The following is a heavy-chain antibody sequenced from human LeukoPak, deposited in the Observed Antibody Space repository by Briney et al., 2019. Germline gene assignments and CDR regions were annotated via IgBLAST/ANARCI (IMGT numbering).Heavy chain of an antibody. Sequence: HPGGSLRLSCAASGFMFSGYSMDWVRQAPGKGLEWVSYISSSGGDTHYTDSVKGRFTISRDNAKNSLYLQMNSLRAEDTAVYYCARGGERYYDFWSGSATYHDAFDIWGQGTMVTVSS. CDR3: ARGGERYYDFWSGSATYHDAFDI. V-gene: IGHV3-48*01. J-gene: IGHJ3*02. CDR2: ISSSGGDT. D-gene: IGHD3-3*01. CDR1: GFMFSGYS.